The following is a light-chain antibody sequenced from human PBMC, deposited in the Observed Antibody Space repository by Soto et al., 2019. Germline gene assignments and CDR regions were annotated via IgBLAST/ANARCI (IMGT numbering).Light chain of an antibody. CDR2: GAS. V-gene: IGKV3-20*01. Sequence: EIVLTQSPGTLSLSPGERATLSCRASQSVSSSYLAWYQQKPGQAPRLLIYGASSRATGIPDRFSGSGSGTDFTLTISGAEPEDFAVYYCQQYGSSPTFGQGTKVDIK. J-gene: IGKJ1*01. CDR1: QSVSSSY. CDR3: QQYGSSPT.